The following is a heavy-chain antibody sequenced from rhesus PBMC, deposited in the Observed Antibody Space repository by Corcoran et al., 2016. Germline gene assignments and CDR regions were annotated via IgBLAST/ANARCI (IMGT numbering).Heavy chain of an antibody. V-gene: IGHV4S10*01. CDR2: IYGSSTST. CDR3: ARDLSGSWGFDY. Sequence: QVQLQESGPGVVKPSETLSRTRAVSGGSISDSYRWSWIRQPPGKGLEWIGYIYGSSTSTTYTPSLKSRVTISKDTSKNQFSLKLRSVTAADTAVYYCARDLSGSWGFDYWGQGVLVTVSS. D-gene: IGHD6-25*01. CDR1: GGSISDSYR. J-gene: IGHJ4*01.